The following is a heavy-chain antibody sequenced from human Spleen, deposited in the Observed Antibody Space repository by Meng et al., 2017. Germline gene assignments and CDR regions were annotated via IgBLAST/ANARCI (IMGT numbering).Heavy chain of an antibody. CDR1: GGSLSGYY. CDR2: SDHFGNT. D-gene: IGHD3-3*01. V-gene: IGHV4-34*09. J-gene: IGHJ5*02. Sequence: QVQLQESGPGLVKPSQTLSLTCTVFGGSLSGYYCNWFRQPPGKGLEWIGGSDHFGNTIYNPSLKGRLTISVDTSKNQISLRLTSVIAADTAVYYCVYFWSGYFTSGQGTLVTVSS. CDR3: VYFWSGYFT.